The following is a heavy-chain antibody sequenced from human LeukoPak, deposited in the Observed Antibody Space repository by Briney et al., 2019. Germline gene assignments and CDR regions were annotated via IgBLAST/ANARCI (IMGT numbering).Heavy chain of an antibody. J-gene: IGHJ4*02. Sequence: GRSLRLSCAASGFTFDDYAMHWVRQAPGKGLEWVSGISWNSGSIGYADSVKGRFTISRDNAKYSLYLQMNSLRAEDTALYYCAKFGAGPSFDYWGQGTLVTVSS. V-gene: IGHV3-9*01. CDR1: GFTFDDYA. D-gene: IGHD3-3*01. CDR2: ISWNSGSI. CDR3: AKFGAGPSFDY.